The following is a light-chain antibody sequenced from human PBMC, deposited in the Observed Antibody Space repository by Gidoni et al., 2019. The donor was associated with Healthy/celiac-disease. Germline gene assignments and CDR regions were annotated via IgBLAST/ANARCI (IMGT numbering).Light chain of an antibody. Sequence: DIQLTQSPSFLSASVGDRVTITCRSSQGISSYLAWYQQKPGKAPKLLSYAASTLQSGVPSRFSGSGSGTELTLTISSLQPEDFATYYCHQLNSYPRITFGGGTKVEIK. CDR1: QGISSY. CDR3: HQLNSYPRIT. V-gene: IGKV1-9*01. J-gene: IGKJ4*01. CDR2: AAS.